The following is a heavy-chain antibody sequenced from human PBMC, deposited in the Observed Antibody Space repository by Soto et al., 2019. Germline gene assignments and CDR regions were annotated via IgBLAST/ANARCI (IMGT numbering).Heavy chain of an antibody. J-gene: IGHJ5*02. V-gene: IGHV3-30-3*01. CDR3: ARSWYSSGWYTGFWFDP. D-gene: IGHD6-19*01. Sequence: GGSLRLSCAACGFTFSSYAMHWVRQAPGKGLEWVAVISYDGSNKYYADSVKGRFTIPRDNSKNTLYLQMNSLRAEDTAVYYCARSWYSSGWYTGFWFDPWGQGTLVTVSS. CDR2: ISYDGSNK. CDR1: GFTFSSYA.